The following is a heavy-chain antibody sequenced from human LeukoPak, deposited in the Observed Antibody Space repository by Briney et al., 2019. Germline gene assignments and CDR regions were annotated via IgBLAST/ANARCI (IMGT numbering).Heavy chain of an antibody. CDR2: IYYSGST. V-gene: IGHV4-39*07. CDR1: GGSISSSSYY. CDR3: ARDPGWFDP. Sequence: PSETLSLTCTVSGGSISSSSYYWGWIRQPPGQGLEWIGSIYYSGSTYYNPSLKGRVTISVDTSKNQFSLKLSSVTAADTAAYYCARDPGWFDPWGQGTLVTVSS. J-gene: IGHJ5*02.